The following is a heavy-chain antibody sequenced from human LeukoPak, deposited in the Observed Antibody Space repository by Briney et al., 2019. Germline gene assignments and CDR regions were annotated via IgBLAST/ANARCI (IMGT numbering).Heavy chain of an antibody. CDR3: ASPNGYYYY. D-gene: IGHD3-3*01. Sequence: PGGSLRLSCATYGFTFTNYWMSWVRQAPGKVPEWVASINQDGSEKYYVDSVKGRFTISRDNPKNFLYLQVNSLRAEDTAIYYCASPNGYYYYWGQGTLVTVSS. CDR2: INQDGSEK. J-gene: IGHJ4*02. V-gene: IGHV3-7*03. CDR1: GFTFTNYW.